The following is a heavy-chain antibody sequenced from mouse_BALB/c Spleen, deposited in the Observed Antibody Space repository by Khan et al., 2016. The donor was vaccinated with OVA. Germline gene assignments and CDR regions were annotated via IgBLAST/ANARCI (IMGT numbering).Heavy chain of an antibody. CDR3: ARELRLGWFAY. Sequence: VQLQESGPGLVAPSQNLSITCTVSGFSLTAYGVNWVRQSPGKGLEWLGMIWGDGSTDYNSALKSRLSISKDNSQSQVFLKMNSLQTDDTARYYCARELRLGWFAYWGQGTLVTVSA. V-gene: IGHV2-6-7*01. J-gene: IGHJ3*01. CDR1: GFSLTAYG. D-gene: IGHD1-2*01. CDR2: IWGDGST.